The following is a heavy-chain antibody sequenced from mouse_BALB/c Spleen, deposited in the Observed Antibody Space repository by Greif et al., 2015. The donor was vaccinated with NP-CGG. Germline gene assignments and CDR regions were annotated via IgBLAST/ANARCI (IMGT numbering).Heavy chain of an antibody. CDR1: GYSITSDYA. CDR2: ISYSGST. Sequence: VQLQQSGPGLVKSSQSLSLTCTVTGYSITSDYAWNWIRQFPGNKLEWMGYISYSGSTSYNPSLKSRISITRDTSKNQFFLQLNSVTTEDTATYCCARYDYDYYFDYWGQGTTLTVSS. D-gene: IGHD2-4*01. J-gene: IGHJ2*01. V-gene: IGHV3-2*02. CDR3: ARYDYDYYFDY.